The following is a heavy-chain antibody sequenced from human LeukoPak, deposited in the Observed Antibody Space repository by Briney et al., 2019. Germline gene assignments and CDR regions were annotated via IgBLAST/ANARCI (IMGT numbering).Heavy chain of an antibody. CDR2: INWNGGRT. CDR3: ARVNIEAVAGKNYYYYMDV. CDR1: GCTFDDYG. V-gene: IGHV3-20*04. Sequence: GGSLRLSCAASGCTFDDYGMSWVRQAPGKGVEGVAGINWNGGRTVYADSVKGGFTISRDNAKNSLYLQINSLRAEDTALYYCARVNIEAVAGKNYYYYMDVWGKGTTVTVSS. D-gene: IGHD6-19*01. J-gene: IGHJ6*03.